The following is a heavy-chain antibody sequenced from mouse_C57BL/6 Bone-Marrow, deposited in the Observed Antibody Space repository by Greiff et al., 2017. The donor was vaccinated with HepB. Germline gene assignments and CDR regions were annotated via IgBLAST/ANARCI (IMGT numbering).Heavy chain of an antibody. Sequence: EVQLVESGGGLVQPGGSLKLSCAASGFTFSDYYMYWVRQTPEKRLEWVAYISNGGGSTYYPDTVKGRFTISRDNAKNTLYLQMSRLKSEDTAMYYCARHERGYYYGWFAYWGQGTLVTVSA. CDR2: ISNGGGST. CDR3: ARHERGYYYGWFAY. D-gene: IGHD1-1*01. V-gene: IGHV5-12*01. CDR1: GFTFSDYY. J-gene: IGHJ3*01.